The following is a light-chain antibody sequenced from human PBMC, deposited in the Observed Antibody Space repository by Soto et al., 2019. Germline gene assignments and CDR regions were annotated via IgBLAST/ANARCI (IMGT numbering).Light chain of an antibody. V-gene: IGKV3-20*01. CDR1: QSVSFSY. Sequence: EIVLTQSPGTLSLSPGDRATLSCRASQSVSFSYLAWYQQKAGQAPRLLIYGATSRATGFPDRFSGSESGTEFTLTISRLEPEDFADYYCQQYGSSPLTFGGETKVEIK. J-gene: IGKJ4*01. CDR2: GAT. CDR3: QQYGSSPLT.